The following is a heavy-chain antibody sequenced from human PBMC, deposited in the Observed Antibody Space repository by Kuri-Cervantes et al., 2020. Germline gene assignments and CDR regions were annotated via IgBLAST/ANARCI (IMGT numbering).Heavy chain of an antibody. Sequence: GESLKISCAASGFTFNSYAMHWVRQAPGEGLEWVAVISYDGSNKYYADSAKGRFAISRDNAKNSLYLQMNSLRAEDTAMYYCARDFWNSDGDRMFDYWGQGTLVTVSS. V-gene: IGHV3-30*07. D-gene: IGHD2/OR15-2a*01. CDR2: ISYDGSNK. CDR3: ARDFWNSDGDRMFDY. J-gene: IGHJ4*02. CDR1: GFTFNSYA.